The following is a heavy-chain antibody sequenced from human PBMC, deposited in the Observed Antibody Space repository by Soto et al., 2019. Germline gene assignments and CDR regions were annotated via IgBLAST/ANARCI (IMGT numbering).Heavy chain of an antibody. CDR3: ARDRITTRGDAFDL. Sequence: QVQLVQSGAEVMKPGSSVKVSCKAPGGTFSTYIISWVRQAPGQGLEWMGRIIPIPDITNYAQKFQGRVTVTADRFTSTAYMELTSLKSEDTAVYYCARDRITTRGDAFDLWGQGTMVTVSS. J-gene: IGHJ3*01. V-gene: IGHV1-69*08. CDR2: IIPIPDIT. D-gene: IGHD3-3*01. CDR1: GGTFSTYI.